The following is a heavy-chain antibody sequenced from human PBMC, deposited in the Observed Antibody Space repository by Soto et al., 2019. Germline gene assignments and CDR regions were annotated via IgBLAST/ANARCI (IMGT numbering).Heavy chain of an antibody. Sequence: SETLSLTCAVYGGSFSGYYWSWIRQPPGKGLEWIGEINHSGSTNYNPSLKSRVTISVDTSKNQFSLKLSSVTAADTAVYYCARRIAAAGRNFDYWGQGTLVTV. CDR3: ARRIAAAGRNFDY. J-gene: IGHJ4*02. CDR1: GGSFSGYY. CDR2: INHSGST. V-gene: IGHV4-34*01. D-gene: IGHD6-13*01.